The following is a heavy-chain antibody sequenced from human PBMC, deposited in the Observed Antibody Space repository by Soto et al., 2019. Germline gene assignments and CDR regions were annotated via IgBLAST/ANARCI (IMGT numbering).Heavy chain of an antibody. J-gene: IGHJ4*02. Sequence: EVQLVESGGGLVQPGESLTLSCAASGFTFSSYWMHWVRQAPGKGLVWVSRIKTDGSGTYYADSVQGRFTISRDNAKNTLYLQMNSLGVEDTAVYFCAMGDGDRFDGNGYLGRHWGQGTLVTVSS. V-gene: IGHV3-74*01. CDR3: AMGDGDRFDGNGYLGRH. CDR2: IKTDGSGT. D-gene: IGHD5-18*01. CDR1: GFTFSSYW.